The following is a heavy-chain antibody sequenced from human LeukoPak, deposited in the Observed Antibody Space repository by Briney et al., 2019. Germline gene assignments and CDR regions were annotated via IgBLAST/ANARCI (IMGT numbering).Heavy chain of an antibody. CDR1: GFTFSSYE. Sequence: GSLRLSCAASGFTFSSYEMNWVRQAPGKGLEWVSYISSSGSTIYYADSVKGRFTISRDNAKNSLYLQMNSLRAEDTALYYCARDLNSGWYQGGAFDIWGQGTMVTVSS. CDR2: ISSSGSTI. CDR3: ARDLNSGWYQGGAFDI. D-gene: IGHD6-19*01. V-gene: IGHV3-48*03. J-gene: IGHJ3*02.